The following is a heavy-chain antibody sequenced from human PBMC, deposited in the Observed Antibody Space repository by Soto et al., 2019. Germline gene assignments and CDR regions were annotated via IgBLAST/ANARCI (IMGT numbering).Heavy chain of an antibody. CDR1: GFTVSSNY. CDR3: ALSGSGSYYFDY. V-gene: IGHV3-66*01. D-gene: IGHD3-10*01. Sequence: GGSLRLSCAASGFTVSSNYMSWVRQAPGKGLGWVSVIYSGGSTYYADSVKGRFTISRDNSKNTLYLQMNSLRAEDTAVYYCALSGSGSYYFDYWGQGTLVTVSS. CDR2: IYSGGST. J-gene: IGHJ4*02.